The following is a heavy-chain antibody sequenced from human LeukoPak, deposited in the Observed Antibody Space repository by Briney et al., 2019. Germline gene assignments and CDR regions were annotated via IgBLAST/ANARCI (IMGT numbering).Heavy chain of an antibody. CDR2: TYYRSKWYN. V-gene: IGHV6-1*01. CDR3: AREGLVEVSGTVVISWFDP. CDR1: GDSVSSNSAA. J-gene: IGHJ5*02. Sequence: QSGPGLVKPSQTLSLTCAISGDSVSSNSAAWNWIRQSPSRGLEWLGRTYYRSKWYNDYAVSVKSRITINPDTSKNQFSLQLNSVTPEDTAVYYCAREGLVEVSGTVVISWFDPWGQGTLVTVSS. D-gene: IGHD4-23*01.